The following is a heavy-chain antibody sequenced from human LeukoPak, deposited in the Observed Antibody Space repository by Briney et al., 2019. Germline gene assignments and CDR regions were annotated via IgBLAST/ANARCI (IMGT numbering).Heavy chain of an antibody. CDR2: INHSGST. CDR1: GFTFSSYS. J-gene: IGHJ2*01. V-gene: IGHV4-34*01. Sequence: PGGSLRLSCAASGFTFSSYSMNWARQPPGKGLEWIGEINHSGSTNFNPSLKSRVTISVDTSKNQFSLKLNSVTAADTAVYYCARAHPYYYDSSGYYRYFDLWGRGTLVTVSS. D-gene: IGHD3-22*01. CDR3: ARAHPYYYDSSGYYRYFDL.